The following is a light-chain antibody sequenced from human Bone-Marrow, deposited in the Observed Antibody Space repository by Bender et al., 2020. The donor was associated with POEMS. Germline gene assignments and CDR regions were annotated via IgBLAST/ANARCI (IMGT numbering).Light chain of an antibody. Sequence: QSALTQPASVSGSPGQSITISCTGTSSDVGSYNLVSWYQQHPGKAPKLMIFEGRKRPTGVSNRFSGSKSGNTASLTISGLQGEDEADYYCSSYAGNNNFVLFGGGTKLTVL. J-gene: IGLJ2*01. V-gene: IGLV2-23*03. CDR2: EGR. CDR1: SSDVGSYNL. CDR3: SSYAGNNNFVL.